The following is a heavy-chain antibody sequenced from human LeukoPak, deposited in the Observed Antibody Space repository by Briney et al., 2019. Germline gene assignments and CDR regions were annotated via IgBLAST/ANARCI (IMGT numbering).Heavy chain of an antibody. Sequence: GGSLRLSCAASGFTFSSYSMNWVRQAPGKGLEWVSSISSSSSYIYYADSVKGRFTISRDNAKNSLYLQMNSLRAEDTAVYYCARDHSTDYSFDYWGQGTLVTVSS. CDR3: ARDHSTDYSFDY. CDR1: GFTFSSYS. CDR2: ISSSSSYI. V-gene: IGHV3-21*01. J-gene: IGHJ4*02. D-gene: IGHD4-4*01.